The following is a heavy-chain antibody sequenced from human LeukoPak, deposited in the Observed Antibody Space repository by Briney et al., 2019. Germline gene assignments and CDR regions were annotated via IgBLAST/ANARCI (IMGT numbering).Heavy chain of an antibody. V-gene: IGHV4-30-2*01. CDR3: ARRDSGTYAY. D-gene: IGHD3-10*01. CDR2: IYHSGST. CDR1: GGSISSGGYS. J-gene: IGHJ4*02. Sequence: SETLSLTCAVSGGSISSGGYSWSWIRQPPGKGLEWIGYIYHSGSTYYNPSLKSRVTISVDRSKSQFSLKVSSVTAADTAVYYCARRDSGTYAYWGQGIQVAVSS.